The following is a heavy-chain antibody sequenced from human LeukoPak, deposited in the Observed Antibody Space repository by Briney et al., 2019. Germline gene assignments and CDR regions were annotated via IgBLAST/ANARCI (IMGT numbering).Heavy chain of an antibody. D-gene: IGHD3-22*01. CDR2: IYPGDSDT. CDR3: ARLYAYYYDSSGYSYYFDY. Sequence: GESLKISCKGSGYSFTSYWIGWVRQMPGKGLEWMGIIYPGDSDTRYSPSFQGQVTISADKSISTAYLQWSSLKASDTAMYYCARLYAYYYDSSGYSYYFDYWGQGTLVTVSS. V-gene: IGHV5-51*01. J-gene: IGHJ4*02. CDR1: GYSFTSYW.